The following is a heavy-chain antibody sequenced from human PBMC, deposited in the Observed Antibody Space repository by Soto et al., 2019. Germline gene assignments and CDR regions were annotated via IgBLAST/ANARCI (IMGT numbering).Heavy chain of an antibody. CDR3: ARVPHYYGSGSYPQIYSYYGMAV. J-gene: IGHJ6*02. D-gene: IGHD3-10*01. V-gene: IGHV3-53*01. Sequence: GGSLRLSCAASGFTVSSNYMSWVRQAPGKGLEWVSDIYSGGSTYYADSVKGRFTISRDNSKNTLYLQMNSQRAEATAVYYCARVPHYYGSGSYPQIYSYYGMAVWGQGTNVTGSS. CDR1: GFTVSSNY. CDR2: IYSGGST.